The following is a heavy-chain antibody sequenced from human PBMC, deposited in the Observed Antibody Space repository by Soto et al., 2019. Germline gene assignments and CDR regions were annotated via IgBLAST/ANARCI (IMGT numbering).Heavy chain of an antibody. J-gene: IGHJ4*02. Sequence: GGSLRLSCAASGFTFSDYYMSWIRQAPGKGLEWISYISSNSNYKNHADSVRGRFTISRDNAKNPLYLQMNGLRAEDTAVYYCARATGYYHTSGSDSWGQGTLVTVSS. CDR1: GFTFSDYY. V-gene: IGHV3-11*06. CDR2: ISSNSNYK. D-gene: IGHD3-22*01. CDR3: ARATGYYHTSGSDS.